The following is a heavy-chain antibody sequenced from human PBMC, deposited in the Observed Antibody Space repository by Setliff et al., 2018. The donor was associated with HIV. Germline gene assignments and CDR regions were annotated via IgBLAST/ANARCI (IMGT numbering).Heavy chain of an antibody. V-gene: IGHV3-23*01. Sequence: PGGSLRLSCAASGFTFSRYAVNWVRQAPGKGLEWVSTITASGATTYYAESVKGRFTVSRDNSKNTFYLEINGLRAEDTAVYYCGRAPPYCSGGSCADYWGQGTLVTVSS. CDR3: GRAPPYCSGGSCADY. D-gene: IGHD2-15*01. J-gene: IGHJ4*02. CDR1: GFTFSRYA. CDR2: ITASGATT.